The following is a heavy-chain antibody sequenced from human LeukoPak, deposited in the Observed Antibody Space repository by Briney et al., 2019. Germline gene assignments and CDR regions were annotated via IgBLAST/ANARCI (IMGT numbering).Heavy chain of an antibody. CDR3: ARGAVPVYYYYMDV. Sequence: ASVKVSCKASGYTFTDYFMHWVRQAPGQGLEWMGWINPNSGGTNYAQKVQGRVTMTRDTSISTAYMELRSLRSDDTAVYYCARGAVPVYYYYMDVWGKGTTVTVSS. J-gene: IGHJ6*03. V-gene: IGHV1-2*02. D-gene: IGHD2-2*01. CDR1: GYTFTDYF. CDR2: INPNSGGT.